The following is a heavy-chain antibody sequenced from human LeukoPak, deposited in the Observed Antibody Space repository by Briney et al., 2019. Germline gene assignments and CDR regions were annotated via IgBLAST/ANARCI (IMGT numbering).Heavy chain of an antibody. V-gene: IGHV3-33*01. D-gene: IGHD3-9*01. CDR2: IWYDGSNK. CDR3: ARDQVDIVTGHPYYYYGMDV. J-gene: IGHJ6*02. Sequence: PGRSLRLSCAASGFTFSSYGMHGVRQAPGKGLEWVAVIWYDGSNKYYADSVKGRFTISRDNSKNTLYLQMNSLRAEDTAVYYCARDQVDIVTGHPYYYYGMDVWGPGTTVTVSS. CDR1: GFTFSSYG.